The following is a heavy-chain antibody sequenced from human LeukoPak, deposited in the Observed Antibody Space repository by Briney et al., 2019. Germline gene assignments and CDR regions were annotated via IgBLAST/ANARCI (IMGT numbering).Heavy chain of an antibody. Sequence: SETLSLTCTVPGGSISSYYWSWIRQPPGKGLEWIGYIYYSGSTNYNPSLKSRVTISVDTSKNQFSLKLSSVTAADTAVYYCASVLSSSGWYDGWFDPWGQGTLVTVSS. V-gene: IGHV4-59*01. D-gene: IGHD6-19*01. CDR1: GGSISSYY. CDR3: ASVLSSSGWYDGWFDP. J-gene: IGHJ5*02. CDR2: IYYSGST.